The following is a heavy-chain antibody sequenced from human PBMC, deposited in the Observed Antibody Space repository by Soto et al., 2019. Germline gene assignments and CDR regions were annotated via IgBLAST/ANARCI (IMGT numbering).Heavy chain of an antibody. CDR1: GYTFTSYA. V-gene: IGHV1-2*04. CDR3: ARARVIDNYDSTNDAFDI. Sequence: ASVKVSCKASGYTFTSYAMHWVRQAPGQRLEWMGWINPNSGGTNYAQKFQGWVTMTRDTSISTAYMELSRLRSDDTAVYYCARARVIDNYDSTNDAFDIWGQGTMVTVS. J-gene: IGHJ3*02. CDR2: INPNSGGT. D-gene: IGHD3-22*01.